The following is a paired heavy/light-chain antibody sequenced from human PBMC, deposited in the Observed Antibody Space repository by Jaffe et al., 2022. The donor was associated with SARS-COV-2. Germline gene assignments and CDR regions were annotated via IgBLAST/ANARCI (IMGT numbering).Heavy chain of an antibody. CDR2: IKQDGSDK. J-gene: IGHJ4*02. CDR3: ARDGPDDDRVPAARLDY. D-gene: IGHD2-2*01. V-gene: IGHV3-7*01. CDR1: GFTFSTFW. Sequence: DVQLVESGGGLVQPGGSLRLSCAASGFTFSTFWMSWVRQSPGKGLEWVACIKQDGSDKYYVDSVKGRFTISRDNARNSLYLQMNSLRAEDTAVYYCARDGPDDDRVPAARLDYWGQGTLVTVSS.
Light chain of an antibody. CDR1: QSVSRGY. Sequence: EIVLTQSPGTLSLSPGERATLSCRTSQSVSRGYLAWYQQKPGQAPRLLIYGASSRATGIPDRFSGSGSGTDFTLTISRLEPEDFAVYYCQQYGNSPRTFGQGTKVEI. CDR2: GAS. CDR3: QQYGNSPRT. J-gene: IGKJ1*01. V-gene: IGKV3-20*01.